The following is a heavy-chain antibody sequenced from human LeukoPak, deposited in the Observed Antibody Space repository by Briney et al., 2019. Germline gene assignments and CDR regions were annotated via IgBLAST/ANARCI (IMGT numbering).Heavy chain of an antibody. CDR2: ISSSSSYI. J-gene: IGHJ6*03. D-gene: IGHD6-19*01. CDR3: ARTYSSGWYTLAYYYYYYMDV. CDR1: GFTFSSYS. Sequence: GGSLRLPCAASGFTFSSYSMNWVRQAPGKGLEWVSSISSSSSYIYYADSVKGRFTISRDNAENSLYLQMNSLRAKDTAVYYCARTYSSGWYTLAYYYYYYMDVWGKGTTVTVSS. V-gene: IGHV3-21*01.